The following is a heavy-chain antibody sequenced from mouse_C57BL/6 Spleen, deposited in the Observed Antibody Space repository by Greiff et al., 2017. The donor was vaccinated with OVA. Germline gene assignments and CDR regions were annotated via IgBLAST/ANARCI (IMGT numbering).Heavy chain of an antibody. V-gene: IGHV1-64*01. J-gene: IGHJ2*01. Sequence: QVQLQQPGAELVKPGASVKLSCKASGYTFTSYWMHWVKQRPGQGLEWIGMIHPNSGSTNYNEKFKRKATLTVDKSSSTAYMQLSSLTSEDSAVYYCARDDYDGGFDYWGQGTTLTVSS. CDR3: ARDDYDGGFDY. CDR1: GYTFTSYW. D-gene: IGHD2-4*01. CDR2: IHPNSGST.